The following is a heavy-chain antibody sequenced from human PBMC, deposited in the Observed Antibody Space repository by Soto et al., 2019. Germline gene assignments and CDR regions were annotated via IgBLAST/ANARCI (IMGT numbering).Heavy chain of an antibody. V-gene: IGHV2-5*02. D-gene: IGHD4-17*01. CDR2: IYWDDDK. Sequence: QITLKESGPTLVKPTQTLTLTCTFSGFSLSTSGVGVGWIRQPPGKALEWLALIYWDDDKRYSPSLKSRLTITKDTSKTQVVLTMTNMDPVDTATYYCARIYGDYGGDAFDIWGQGTMVTVSS. CDR3: ARIYGDYGGDAFDI. J-gene: IGHJ3*02. CDR1: GFSLSTSGVG.